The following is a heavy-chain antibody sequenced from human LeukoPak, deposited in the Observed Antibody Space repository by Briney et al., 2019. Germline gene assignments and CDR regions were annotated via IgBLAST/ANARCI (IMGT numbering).Heavy chain of an antibody. D-gene: IGHD2-8*01. CDR3: ARDLVLMVYAIVGMDV. V-gene: IGHV3-33*01. CDR2: IWYDGSNK. J-gene: IGHJ6*02. Sequence: GRSLRLSCAASGFTFSSYGMHWVRQAPGKGLEWVAVIWYDGSNKYYADSVKGRFTISRDNSKNTLYLQMNSLRAEDTAVCYCARDLVLMVYAIVGMDVWGQGTTVTVSS. CDR1: GFTFSSYG.